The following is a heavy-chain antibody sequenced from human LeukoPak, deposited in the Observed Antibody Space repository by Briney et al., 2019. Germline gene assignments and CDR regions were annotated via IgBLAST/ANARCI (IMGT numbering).Heavy chain of an antibody. D-gene: IGHD2-2*01. J-gene: IGHJ4*02. Sequence: SQTLSLTCTVSGVSISSGDYYWSWIRQPPGKGLEWIGYIYYSGSTYYNPSLKSRVTISVDTSKNQFSLKPSSVTAADTAVYYCARVVVVPAVVDYWGQGTLVTVSS. CDR2: IYYSGST. CDR1: GVSISSGDYY. V-gene: IGHV4-30-4*01. CDR3: ARVVVVPAVVDY.